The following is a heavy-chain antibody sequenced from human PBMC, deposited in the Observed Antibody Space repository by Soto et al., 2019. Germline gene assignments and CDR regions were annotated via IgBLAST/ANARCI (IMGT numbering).Heavy chain of an antibody. CDR3: AKDLFGTNYYYYGMDV. V-gene: IGHV3-30*18. CDR1: GFTFSSYG. CDR2: ISYDGSNK. J-gene: IGHJ6*02. Sequence: VQLVESGGGVVQPGRSLRLSCAASGFTFSSYGMHWVRQAPGKGLEWVAVISYDGSNKYFADSVKGRFTISRDNSKNTLYLQMNSLRAEDTAVYYCAKDLFGTNYYYYGMDVWGQGTTVTVSS. D-gene: IGHD1-7*01.